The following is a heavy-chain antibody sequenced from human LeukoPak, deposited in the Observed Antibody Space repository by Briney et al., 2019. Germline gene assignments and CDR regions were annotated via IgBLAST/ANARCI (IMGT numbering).Heavy chain of an antibody. CDR1: GGSISRYH. V-gene: IGHV4-59*01. CDR3: ARDFSCGYCGFGY. D-gene: IGHD5-12*01. J-gene: IGHJ4*02. CDR2: TYYSGSN. Sequence: PSETLSLTCTVSGGSISRYHWSCIRQPPGKGLECIGSTYYSGSNNYNPSLKRRVTISVDTSKNQFSLKMSSVSAADKGVYYCARDFSCGYCGFGYCGQGTGVSVSS.